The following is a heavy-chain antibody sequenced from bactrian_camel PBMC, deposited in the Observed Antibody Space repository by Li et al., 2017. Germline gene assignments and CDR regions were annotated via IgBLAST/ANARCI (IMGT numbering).Heavy chain of an antibody. V-gene: IGHV3S55*01. D-gene: IGHD1*01. J-gene: IGHJ4*01. CDR3: AYDPRCISPTGGAWYYDT. CDR2: IDMDGET. CDR1: GFTSRNYF. Sequence: HVQLVESGGGSVQAEGSLRLSCAVSGFTSRNYFMGWFRRQAPGKEREGVAAIDMDGETHVAYPNEGRFIFSEDKDGTLYLQMNDLKPEDTAMYSCAYDPRCISPTGGAWYYDTWGQGTQVTVS.